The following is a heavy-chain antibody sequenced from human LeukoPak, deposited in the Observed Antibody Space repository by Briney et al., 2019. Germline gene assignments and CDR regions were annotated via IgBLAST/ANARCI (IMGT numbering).Heavy chain of an antibody. J-gene: IGHJ4*02. V-gene: IGHV3-74*01. Sequence: GGSLRLSCAASGFSFSSKRMYWFGKPPGKGRCWAAGFNNDNDGSTTTYADSVKGRFTISRDNAKNTLYLQMNSLRAEDTAVYYCAGRIVTTSGFDYWGQGTLVTVSS. CDR1: GFSFSSKR. CDR3: AGRIVTTSGFDY. CDR2: FNNDNDGSTT. D-gene: IGHD5-12*01.